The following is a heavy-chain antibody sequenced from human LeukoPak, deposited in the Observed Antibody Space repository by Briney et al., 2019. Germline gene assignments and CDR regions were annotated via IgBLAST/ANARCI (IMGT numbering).Heavy chain of an antibody. CDR3: ARGPIPATAIPEN. V-gene: IGHV3-48*03. D-gene: IGHD2-2*02. J-gene: IGHJ4*02. CDR2: ISRSGSTI. CDR1: GFTFSSYE. Sequence: PGGSPRLSCAASGFTFSSYEMNWVRQAPGKGLEWVSYISRSGSTIFSADSVKGRFTTSRDNAKNTLYLQMNSLRAEDTAVYHCARGPIPATAIPENWGQGTLVTVSS.